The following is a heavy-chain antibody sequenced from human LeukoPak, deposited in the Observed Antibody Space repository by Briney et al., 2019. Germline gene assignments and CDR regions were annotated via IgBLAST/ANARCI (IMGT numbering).Heavy chain of an antibody. V-gene: IGHV3-15*01. CDR2: IKSKTDGGTT. Sequence: GGSLRLSCVVSGLTFSSYSMSWVRQAPGKGLEWVGRIKSKTDGGTTDYAAPVKGRFTISRDDSKNTLYLQVNSLKTEDTAVYYCTRALRWELAPHDYWGQGTLVTVSS. J-gene: IGHJ4*02. CDR1: GLTFSSYS. D-gene: IGHD1-26*01. CDR3: TRALRWELAPHDY.